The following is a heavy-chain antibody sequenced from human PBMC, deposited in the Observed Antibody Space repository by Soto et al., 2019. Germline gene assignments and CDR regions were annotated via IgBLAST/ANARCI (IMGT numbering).Heavy chain of an antibody. Sequence: QVQLVQSGAEVKEPGASVKVSCKASGYTFTSYDINWVRQATGQGLEWMGWMNPNSGITGYAQKFQGRVTMTRNTSISTAYMELSSLRSEDTAVYYCASRGRGTSYYYMDVWGKGTTVTVSS. V-gene: IGHV1-8*01. J-gene: IGHJ6*03. CDR3: ASRGRGTSYYYMDV. D-gene: IGHD1-1*01. CDR1: GYTFTSYD. CDR2: MNPNSGIT.